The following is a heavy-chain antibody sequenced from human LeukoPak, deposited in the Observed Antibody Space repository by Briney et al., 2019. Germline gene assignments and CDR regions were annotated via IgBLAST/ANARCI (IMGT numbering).Heavy chain of an antibody. CDR2: IYHSGST. V-gene: IGHV4-30-2*01. Sequence: SETLSLTCTVSGGSISSGGYYWSWIRQPPGKGLEWIGYIYHSGSTYYNPPLKSRVTISVDRSKNQFSLKLSSVTAADTAVYYCASKVGARPFSFDYWGQGTLVTVSS. D-gene: IGHD1-26*01. J-gene: IGHJ4*02. CDR1: GGSISSGGYY. CDR3: ASKVGARPFSFDY.